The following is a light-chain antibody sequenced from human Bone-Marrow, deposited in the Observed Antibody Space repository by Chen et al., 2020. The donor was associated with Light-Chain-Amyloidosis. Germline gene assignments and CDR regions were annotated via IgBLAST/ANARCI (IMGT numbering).Light chain of an antibody. V-gene: IGLV3-25*03. CDR2: RDT. CDR3: QSADSSGTYEVI. CDR1: DLPTKY. J-gene: IGLJ2*01. Sequence: SYELTQPPSVSVSPGPPARITCSGDDLPTKYAYWYHQKPGQAPVLVIHRDTERPSGISERFSGSSSGTTATLTISGVQAEDEADYHCQSADSSGTYEVIFGGGTKLTVL.